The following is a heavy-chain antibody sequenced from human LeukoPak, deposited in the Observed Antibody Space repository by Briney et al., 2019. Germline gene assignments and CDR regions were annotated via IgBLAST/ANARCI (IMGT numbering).Heavy chain of an antibody. CDR2: ISGSGGST. Sequence: GGSLRLSCAASGFTFSSYGMSRVRQAPGKGLEWVSAISGSGGSTYYADSVKGRFTISRDNSKNTLYLQMNSLRAEDTAVYYCAKEAMVRGVIMGMWFDPWGQGTLVTVSS. D-gene: IGHD3-10*01. CDR1: GFTFSSYG. CDR3: AKEAMVRGVIMGMWFDP. V-gene: IGHV3-23*01. J-gene: IGHJ5*02.